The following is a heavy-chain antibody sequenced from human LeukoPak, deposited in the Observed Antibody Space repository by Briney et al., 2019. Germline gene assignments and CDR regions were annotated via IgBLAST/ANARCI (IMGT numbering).Heavy chain of an antibody. CDR1: GFTFSSYA. V-gene: IGHV3-30-3*01. Sequence: PGGSLRLSCAASGFTFSSYAMHWVRQAPGKGLEWVAVISYDGSNKYYADSVKGRFTISRDNSKNTLYLQMNSLRTEDTSVYYCARSIVVGYYYYGMDVWGQGTTVTVSS. CDR2: ISYDGSNK. CDR3: ARSIVVGYYYYGMDV. J-gene: IGHJ6*02. D-gene: IGHD2-15*01.